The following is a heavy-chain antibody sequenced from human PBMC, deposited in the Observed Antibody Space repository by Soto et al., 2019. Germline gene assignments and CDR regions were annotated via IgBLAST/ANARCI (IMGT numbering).Heavy chain of an antibody. CDR3: ARVYYYDSSGYPKWAYYYYGMDV. Sequence: SETLSLTCAVYGGSFSGYYWSWIRQPPGKGLEWIGEINHSGSTNYNPSLKSRVTIPVDTSKNQFSLKLSSVTAADTAVYYCARVYYYDSSGYPKWAYYYYGMDVWGQGTTVTVYS. CDR2: INHSGST. D-gene: IGHD3-22*01. CDR1: GGSFSGYY. J-gene: IGHJ6*02. V-gene: IGHV4-34*01.